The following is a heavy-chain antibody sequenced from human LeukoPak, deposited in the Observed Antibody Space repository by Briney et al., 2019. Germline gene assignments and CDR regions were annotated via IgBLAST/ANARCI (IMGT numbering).Heavy chain of an antibody. D-gene: IGHD6-13*01. J-gene: IGHJ3*02. V-gene: IGHV4-39*01. CDR1: GDSMSRSNYY. CDR2: VYYSEST. Sequence: SETLSLTCTVSGDSMSRSNYYWGWTRQPPGKGPEWIGSVYYSESTYYNASLKSRVTISVDTSKNQFSLKLSSVTAADTAVYFCARHRRQQLVRAAFDIWGQGTMVTVSS. CDR3: ARHRRQQLVRAAFDI.